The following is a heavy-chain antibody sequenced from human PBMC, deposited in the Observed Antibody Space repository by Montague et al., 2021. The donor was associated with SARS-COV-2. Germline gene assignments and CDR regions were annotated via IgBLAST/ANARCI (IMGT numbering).Heavy chain of an antibody. CDR2: IYYSGTT. CDR3: ARDTYTRGWFQQCEY. J-gene: IGHJ4*02. V-gene: IGHV4-39*01. D-gene: IGHD6-19*01. Sequence: IYYSGTTYYNPSLQSRVTLSVDTSKKQFSLKLSSVTAADTAVYYCARDTYTRGWFQQCEYWGQGTMVTGPS.